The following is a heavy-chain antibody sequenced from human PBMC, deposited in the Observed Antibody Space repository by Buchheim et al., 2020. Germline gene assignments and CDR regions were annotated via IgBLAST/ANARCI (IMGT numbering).Heavy chain of an antibody. J-gene: IGHJ4*02. CDR2: ISSRSGST. D-gene: IGHD4-17*01. Sequence: EVQMVQSGGGLVQPGGSLRLSCAASGFSFSSNSMNWVRQAPGKGLEWISYISSRSGSTYYADSVKGRFTISRDNAKHSLYLEMNNLRDEDTAVYYCATLYGDYGGFIDCWGQGTL. CDR3: ATLYGDYGGFIDC. CDR1: GFSFSSNS. V-gene: IGHV3-48*02.